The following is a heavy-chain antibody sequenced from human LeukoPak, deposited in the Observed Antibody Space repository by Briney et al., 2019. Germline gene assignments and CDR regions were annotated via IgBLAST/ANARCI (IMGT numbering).Heavy chain of an antibody. V-gene: IGHV1-18*01. Sequence: ASVKVSCKASGYTFTSYGISWVRQAPGQGLEWMGWISAYNGNTNYAQKLQGRVTMTTDTSTSTAYMELRSLRSDDTAVYYCARYYYDSSGYYRMDYWGQGTLVTVSS. J-gene: IGHJ4*02. CDR3: ARYYYDSSGYYRMDY. CDR1: GYTFTSYG. CDR2: ISAYNGNT. D-gene: IGHD3-22*01.